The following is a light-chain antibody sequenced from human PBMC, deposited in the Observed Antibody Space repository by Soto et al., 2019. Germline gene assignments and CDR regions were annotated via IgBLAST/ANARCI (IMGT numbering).Light chain of an antibody. V-gene: IGLV2-14*01. J-gene: IGLJ2*01. CDR2: DVK. CDR1: SSDVGAYDY. CDR3: SSYTSSSSVI. Sequence: QSALTQPASVSGSPGQSIAISCTGTSSDVGAYDYVSWYQQHPGKAPKLMIYDVKYRPSGVSNRFSGSKSGNTASLTISGLQAEDEADYYCSSYTSSSSVIFGGGTKFTVL.